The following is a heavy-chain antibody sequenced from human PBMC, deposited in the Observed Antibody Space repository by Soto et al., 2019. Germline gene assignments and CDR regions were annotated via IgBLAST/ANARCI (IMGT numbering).Heavy chain of an antibody. D-gene: IGHD4-17*01. Sequence: SETLSLTCTVSGGSISSYYWSWIRQPPGKRLEYIGYIHHSGRTTYNPFLKSRVAISVDASKNQFSLRLNSVNAADTAVYYCARHDPLTTVTSSTGNLAYWGQGTLVTVSS. CDR1: GGSISSYY. CDR3: ARHDPLTTVTSSTGNLAY. J-gene: IGHJ4*02. V-gene: IGHV4-59*08. CDR2: IHHSGRT.